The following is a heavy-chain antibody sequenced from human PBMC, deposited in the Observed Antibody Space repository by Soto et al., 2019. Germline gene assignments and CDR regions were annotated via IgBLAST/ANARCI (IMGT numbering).Heavy chain of an antibody. V-gene: IGHV1-69*04. D-gene: IGHD3-22*01. Sequence: SVKVSCKAPGGTFSSYTISWVRQAPGQGLEWMGRIIPILGIANYAQKFQGRVTITADKSTSTAYMELSSLRSEDTAVYYCTTDSYFTLKLVRFDYWGLGTLVTVSS. CDR3: TTDSYFTLKLVRFDY. CDR1: GGTFSSYT. J-gene: IGHJ4*01. CDR2: IIPILGIA.